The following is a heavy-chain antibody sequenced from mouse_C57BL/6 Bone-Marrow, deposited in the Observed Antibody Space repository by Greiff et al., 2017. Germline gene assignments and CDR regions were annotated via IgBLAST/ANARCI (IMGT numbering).Heavy chain of an antibody. CDR1: GFNIKDDY. CDR2: IDPEIGDT. J-gene: IGHJ2*01. Sequence: VQLQQSGAELVRPGASVKLSCTASGFNIKDDYIHWVKQRPEKGLEWIGWIDPEIGDTESASKFQGKATITSDIASHTAYRQLSSLTSDDTAVECCSYFDGNYFDYWGQGTPLTVAS. CDR3: SYFDGNYFDY. V-gene: IGHV14-4*01. D-gene: IGHD1-1*02.